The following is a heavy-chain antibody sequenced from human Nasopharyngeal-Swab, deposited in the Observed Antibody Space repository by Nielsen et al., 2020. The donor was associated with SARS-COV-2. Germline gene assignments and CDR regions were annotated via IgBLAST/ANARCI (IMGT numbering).Heavy chain of an antibody. CDR2: IRWNSGSI. J-gene: IGHJ1*01. Sequence: SLNISCAASGFTFDDYAMHWVRQAPGKGLEWVSGIRWNSGSIGYADSVKGRFTISRDNAKNSLYLQMNSLRAEDTALYYCATGSGYYRGGYFQHWCEGTLVTVSS. V-gene: IGHV3-9*01. CDR1: GFTFDDYA. D-gene: IGHD3-3*01. CDR3: ATGSGYYRGGYFQH.